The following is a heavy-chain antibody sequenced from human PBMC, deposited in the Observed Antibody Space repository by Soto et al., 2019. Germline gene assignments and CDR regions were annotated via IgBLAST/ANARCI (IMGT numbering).Heavy chain of an antibody. V-gene: IGHV3-48*03. CDR2: ISSSGSTI. CDR3: ARSLFWSGPPYGMDV. D-gene: IGHD3-3*01. CDR1: GFTFSSYE. Sequence: LRLSCAASGFTFSSYEMNWVRQAPGKGLEWVSYISSSGSTIYYADSVKGRFTISRDNAKNSLYLQMNSLRAEDTAVYYCARSLFWSGPPYGMDVWGQGTTVTVSS. J-gene: IGHJ6*02.